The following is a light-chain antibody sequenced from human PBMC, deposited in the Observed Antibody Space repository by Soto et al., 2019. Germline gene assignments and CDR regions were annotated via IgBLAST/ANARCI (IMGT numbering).Light chain of an antibody. J-gene: IGKJ2*03. Sequence: EIVLTQSPATLSLSPGERATLSCRASRSVRRYLAWYQQKPGQAPRLLIYYASNRATCIPARFSGSGSGTDFPLTIRSLEPEAFAVYYCQQRNSCPTENSFGQGTKMEIK. CDR1: RSVRRY. V-gene: IGKV3-11*01. CDR2: YAS. CDR3: QQRNSCPTENS.